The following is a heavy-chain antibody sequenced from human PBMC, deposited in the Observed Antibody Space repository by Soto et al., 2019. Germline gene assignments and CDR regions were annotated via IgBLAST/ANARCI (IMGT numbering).Heavy chain of an antibody. V-gene: IGHV3-30*18. CDR1: GFTFSSYG. CDR3: AKVRIWRPHYVLLVDY. J-gene: IGHJ4*02. D-gene: IGHD3-16*01. Sequence: QVQLVESGGGVVQPGRSLRLSCAASGFTFSSYGMHWVRQAPGKGLEWVAVISYDGSNKYYADSVKGRFTISRDNSKNTLYLQMISLRVEDTAVYYCAKVRIWRPHYVLLVDYWGQGTLVTVSS. CDR2: ISYDGSNK.